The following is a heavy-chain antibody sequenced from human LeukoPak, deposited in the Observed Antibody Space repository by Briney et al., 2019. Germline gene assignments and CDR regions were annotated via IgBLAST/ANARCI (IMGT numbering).Heavy chain of an antibody. CDR1: GDSVSSNSVT. CDR2: TYYRSTWYN. V-gene: IGHV6-1*01. D-gene: IGHD3-10*01. Sequence: HSQTLSLTCAISGDSVSSNSVTWNWIRQSPSRGLEWLGRTYYRSTWYNDYAVSVRGRITVNPDTSKNQFSLHLNSVTPEDTAVYYCARDRSKLKAAFDIWGQGTMVTVSS. CDR3: ARDRSKLKAAFDI. J-gene: IGHJ3*02.